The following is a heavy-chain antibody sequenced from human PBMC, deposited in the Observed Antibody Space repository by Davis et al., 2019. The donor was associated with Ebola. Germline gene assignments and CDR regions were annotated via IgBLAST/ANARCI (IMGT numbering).Heavy chain of an antibody. CDR3: ARGRHYSSGWPYYYYGMDV. Sequence: ASVKVSCKASGGTFSSYGISWVRQAPGQGLEWMGWISAYNGNTNYAQKLQGRVTMTTDTSTSTAYMELRSLRSDDTAVYYCARGRHYSSGWPYYYYGMDVWGQGTTVTVSS. J-gene: IGHJ6*02. CDR2: ISAYNGNT. D-gene: IGHD6-19*01. CDR1: GGTFSSYG. V-gene: IGHV1-18*01.